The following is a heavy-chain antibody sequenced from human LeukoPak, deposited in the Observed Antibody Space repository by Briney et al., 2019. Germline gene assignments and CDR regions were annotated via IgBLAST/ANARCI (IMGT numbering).Heavy chain of an antibody. D-gene: IGHD3-9*01. CDR2: ISAYNGNI. J-gene: IGHJ4*02. CDR3: ARDIGYYDILTGYYTTGYFDY. V-gene: IGHV1-18*01. CDR1: GYTFTSYG. Sequence: ASVKVSCKASGYTFTSYGIGWVRQAPGQGLEWMGWISAYNGNINYAQKLQGRVTMTTDTSTSTAYMELRSLRSDDTAVYYCARDIGYYDILTGYYTTGYFDYWGQGTLVTVSS.